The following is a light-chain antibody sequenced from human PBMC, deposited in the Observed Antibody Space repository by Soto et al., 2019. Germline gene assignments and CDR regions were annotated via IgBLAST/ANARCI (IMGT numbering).Light chain of an antibody. Sequence: DIVLTQSPGTLSLSPGERAALSCRASQSVSSSYLAWYQQKPGKAPRLLIYGASNRATGIPDRFSGSGSGTDFTLTISRLEPEDFAVYYCQQYDNSPLTFGGGTKVEIK. CDR1: QSVSSSY. J-gene: IGKJ4*01. CDR2: GAS. V-gene: IGKV3-20*01. CDR3: QQYDNSPLT.